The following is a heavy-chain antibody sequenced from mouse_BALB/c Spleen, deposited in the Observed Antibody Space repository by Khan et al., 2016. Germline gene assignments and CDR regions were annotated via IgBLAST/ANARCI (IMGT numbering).Heavy chain of an antibody. CDR3: ARAGYYGYLAY. D-gene: IGHD1-1*01. CDR1: GFDFSRYW. J-gene: IGHJ3*01. Sequence: EVKLLESGGGLVHPGGSLKLSCAASGFDFSRYWMSWVRQAPGKGLEWIGEINPYSYTINYTPSLKDKFIISRDNAKNTLYLQMSKVRSEDTALYYCARAGYYGYLAYWGQGTLVTVSA. CDR2: INPYSYTI. V-gene: IGHV4-1*02.